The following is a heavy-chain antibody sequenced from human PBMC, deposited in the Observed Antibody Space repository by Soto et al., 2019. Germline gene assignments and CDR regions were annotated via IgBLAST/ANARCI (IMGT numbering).Heavy chain of an antibody. CDR2: IYYSGST. Sequence: SETLSLTCTVSGGSISSYYWSWIRQPPGKGLEWIGYIYYSGSTNYNPSLKSRVTISVDTSKNQFSLKLSSVTAADTAVYYCARAKAPLYSSSWYWFDPWXQGXLVXVSS. V-gene: IGHV4-59*08. J-gene: IGHJ5*02. CDR3: ARAKAPLYSSSWYWFDP. CDR1: GGSISSYY. D-gene: IGHD6-13*01.